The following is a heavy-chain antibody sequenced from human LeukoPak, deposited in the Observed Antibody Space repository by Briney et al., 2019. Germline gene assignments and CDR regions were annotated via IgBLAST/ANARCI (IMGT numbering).Heavy chain of an antibody. Sequence: PGTSLRLSCPASGFPFSYYAMHWVRQAPGKGLGWVALISYDGNNKYYADSVKGRFTISRDNSKNTLFLQMNSLRAEDTAVYYCARARYCSSISCRDAFDIWGQGTMVTVSS. D-gene: IGHD2-2*01. CDR2: ISYDGNNK. J-gene: IGHJ3*02. CDR1: GFPFSYYA. V-gene: IGHV3-30-3*01. CDR3: ARARYCSSISCRDAFDI.